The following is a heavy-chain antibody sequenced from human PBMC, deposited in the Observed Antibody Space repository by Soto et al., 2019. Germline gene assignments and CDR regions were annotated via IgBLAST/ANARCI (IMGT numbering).Heavy chain of an antibody. Sequence: PSETLSLTCTVSGGSISSYYWSWIRQPPGKGLERIGYIYYSGSTNYNPSLKSRVTISVDTSKNQSSLKLSSVAAAYTAVYYCARHETIAAATNWFDPWGQGTLVTVSS. J-gene: IGHJ5*02. V-gene: IGHV4-59*08. CDR1: GGSISSYY. CDR2: IYYSGST. CDR3: ARHETIAAATNWFDP. D-gene: IGHD6-13*01.